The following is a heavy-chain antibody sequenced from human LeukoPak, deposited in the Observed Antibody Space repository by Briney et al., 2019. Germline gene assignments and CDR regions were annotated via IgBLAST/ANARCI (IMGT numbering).Heavy chain of an antibody. D-gene: IGHD3-22*01. CDR1: GFTFSNAW. J-gene: IGHJ3*02. CDR2: IKSKTDGGTT. V-gene: IGHV3-15*01. CDR3: TTERTYYYDSSGYYPDAFDI. Sequence: GGSLRLSCAASGFTFSNAWMSWVRQAPGKGLEWVGRIKSKTDGGTTDYAAPVKGRFTISRDDSKNTLYLQMNSLKTEDTAVYYCTTERTYYYDSSGYYPDAFDIWGQGTMVTVSS.